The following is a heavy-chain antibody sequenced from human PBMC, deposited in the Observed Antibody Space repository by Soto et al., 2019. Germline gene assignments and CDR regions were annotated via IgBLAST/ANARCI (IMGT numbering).Heavy chain of an antibody. J-gene: IGHJ6*02. D-gene: IGHD2-8*01. CDR1: GFTFSSYA. CDR3: ARPTRVMFIYGMDV. Sequence: GGSLRLSCAASGFTFSSYAMHWVRQAPGKGLEWVSVISYDGSNKYYADSVKGRFTISRDNSKNTLYLQMNSLRAEDTAVYYCARPTRVMFIYGMDVWGQGTTVTVSS. CDR2: ISYDGSNK. V-gene: IGHV3-30-3*01.